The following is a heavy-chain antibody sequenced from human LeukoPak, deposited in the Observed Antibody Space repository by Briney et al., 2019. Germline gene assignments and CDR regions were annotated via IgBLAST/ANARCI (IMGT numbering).Heavy chain of an antibody. J-gene: IGHJ6*04. V-gene: IGHV3-30*18. CDR3: AKDRVGPKYYLDV. D-gene: IGHD3-16*01. CDR2: ISYDGSNK. Sequence: GRSLRLSCAASGFTFSSYGMHWVRQAPGKGLEWVAVISYDGSNKYYADSVKGRFTISRDNSKNKLFLQMNSLRAEDSAVYFCAKDRVGPKYYLDVWGTGTTVTISS. CDR1: GFTFSSYG.